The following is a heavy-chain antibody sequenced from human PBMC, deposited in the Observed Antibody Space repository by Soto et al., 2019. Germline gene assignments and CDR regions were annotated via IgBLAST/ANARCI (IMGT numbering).Heavy chain of an antibody. J-gene: IGHJ5*02. D-gene: IGHD3-3*01. CDR2: IWYDGSNK. Sequence: QVPLVESGGGVVQPGRSLRLSCAASGFTFSSYGMHWVRQAPGKGLEWVAVIWYDGSNKYYADSVKGRFTISRDNSKNTLYLQMNSLRAEDTAVYYCARDQYDFWSGYYHNWFDPWGQGTLVTVSS. CDR1: GFTFSSYG. V-gene: IGHV3-33*01. CDR3: ARDQYDFWSGYYHNWFDP.